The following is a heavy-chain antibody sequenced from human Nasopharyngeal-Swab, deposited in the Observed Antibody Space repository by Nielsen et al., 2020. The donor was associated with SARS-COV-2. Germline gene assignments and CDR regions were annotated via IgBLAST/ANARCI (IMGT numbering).Heavy chain of an antibody. CDR2: ISWNSGSI. V-gene: IGHV3-9*01. CDR1: GFTFSDYY. Sequence: GGSLRLSCAASGFTFSDYYMSWIRQAPGKGLEWVSGISWNSGSIGYADSVKGRFTISRDNAKNSLYLQMNSLRAEDTALYYCAKDFYYDSSGPPSVQHWGQGTLVTVSS. D-gene: IGHD3-22*01. CDR3: AKDFYYDSSGPPSVQH. J-gene: IGHJ1*01.